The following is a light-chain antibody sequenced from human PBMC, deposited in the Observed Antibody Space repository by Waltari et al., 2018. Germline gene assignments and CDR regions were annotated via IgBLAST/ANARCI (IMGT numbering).Light chain of an antibody. CDR2: DLT. J-gene: IGLJ2*01. CDR3: SSYTGRGTVI. V-gene: IGLV2-14*01. CDR1: NGAIGSYSY. Sequence: QSVLTQPASVSGSPRQPITISCTGTNGAIGSYSYVSWYQQYPGKAPKLIIYDLTERPSGVSTRFSGSKSGNTASLTISGLQADDEADYFCSSYTGRGTVIFGRGTMVTVL.